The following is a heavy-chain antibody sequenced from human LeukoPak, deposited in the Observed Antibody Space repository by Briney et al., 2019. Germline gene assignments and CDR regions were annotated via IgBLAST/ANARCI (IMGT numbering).Heavy chain of an antibody. Sequence: SETLSLTCTVSGGSISSSRYYWGWIRQPPGKGLEWIGSIYYSGSTYYNPSLKSRVTISVGTSKNQFSLKLSSVTAADTAVYYCARLTNEYYYDSSGQNWFDPWGQGTLVTVSS. V-gene: IGHV4-39*01. CDR3: ARLTNEYYYDSSGQNWFDP. D-gene: IGHD3-22*01. J-gene: IGHJ5*02. CDR2: IYYSGST. CDR1: GGSISSSRYY.